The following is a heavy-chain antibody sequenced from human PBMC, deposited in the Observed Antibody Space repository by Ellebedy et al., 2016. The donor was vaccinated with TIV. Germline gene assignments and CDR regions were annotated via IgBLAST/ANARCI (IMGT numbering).Heavy chain of an antibody. CDR3: AKSYSGSYSAYYIDY. CDR2: ISYDGSNK. CDR1: GFTFSSYW. V-gene: IGHV3-30*18. D-gene: IGHD1-26*01. J-gene: IGHJ4*02. Sequence: GGSLRLSXVASGFTFSSYWMHWVRQAPGKGLEWVAVISYDGSNKYYADSVKGRFTISRDNSKNTLYLQMNSLRAEDTALYYCAKSYSGSYSAYYIDYWGQGTLVTVSS.